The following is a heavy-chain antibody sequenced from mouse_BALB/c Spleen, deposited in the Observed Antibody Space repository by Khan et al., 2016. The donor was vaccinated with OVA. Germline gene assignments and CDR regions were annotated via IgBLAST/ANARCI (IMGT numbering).Heavy chain of an antibody. CDR2: ISDLAYNI. J-gene: IGHJ3*01. D-gene: IGHD1-2*01. Sequence: EVELVESGGGLVQPGGSRKLSCAASGFTFSDYGMAWVRQAPGKGTEWVAFISDLAYNIYYADTVTGRFTISRENAKKILYLAMSSLRSEDTAMYYCVRGGGTAPFAYWGLGTLVTVSA. V-gene: IGHV5-15*02. CDR1: GFTFSDYG. CDR3: VRGGGTAPFAY.